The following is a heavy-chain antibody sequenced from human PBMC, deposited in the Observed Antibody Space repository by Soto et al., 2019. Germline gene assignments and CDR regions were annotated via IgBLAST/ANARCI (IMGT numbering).Heavy chain of an antibody. CDR2: IYSNGNT. CDR1: GDSINNYY. V-gene: IGHV4-4*07. J-gene: IGHJ4*02. CDR3: ARGGAVATTAHFDH. Sequence: SETLSLTCTVSGDSINNYYWSWMRLPAGKGLEWIGRIYSNGNTYYNPSLKSRVSMSVDTSKNQFSLILTTVTAADTAVYYCARGGAVATTAHFDHWGQGTLVTVSS. D-gene: IGHD5-12*01.